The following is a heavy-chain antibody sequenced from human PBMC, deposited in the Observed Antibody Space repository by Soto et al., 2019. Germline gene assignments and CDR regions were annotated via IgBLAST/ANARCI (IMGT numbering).Heavy chain of an antibody. J-gene: IGHJ5*02. V-gene: IGHV4-39*01. CDR2: IYYSGST. D-gene: IGHD4-17*01. CDR1: GGSISSSSYY. CDR3: ARLWDDYGDP. Sequence: SETLSLTCSVSGGSISSSSYYWGWIREPPGKGLEWIGSIYYSGSTYYNPSLKSRVTISVDTSKNQFSLKLSSVTAADTAVYYCARLWDDYGDPWGQGTLVTRLL.